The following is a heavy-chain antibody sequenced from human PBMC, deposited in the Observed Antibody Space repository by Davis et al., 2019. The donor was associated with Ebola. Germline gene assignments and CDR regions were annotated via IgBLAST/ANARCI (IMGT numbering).Heavy chain of an antibody. CDR1: EGTFDNYG. Sequence: SVKVSCKASEGTFDNYGITWVRQAPGQGLEWVGRILPILDRVDYAQKFQGRLTITADKSTSTAYMDLSSLRSEDTAVYYCARSSNWNYYFDNWGQGTRVTVSS. CDR3: ARSSNWNYYFDN. CDR2: ILPILDRV. D-gene: IGHD1-7*01. J-gene: IGHJ4*02. V-gene: IGHV1-69*04.